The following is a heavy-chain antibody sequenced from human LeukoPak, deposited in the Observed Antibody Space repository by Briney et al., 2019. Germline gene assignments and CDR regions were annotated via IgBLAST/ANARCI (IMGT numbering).Heavy chain of an antibody. J-gene: IGHJ4*02. V-gene: IGHV1-8*01. D-gene: IGHD6-13*01. CDR2: INPKSGRT. CDR3: ARGRSGLAAAGTYDS. CDR1: GYTFTTSV. Sequence: APVKPSCKASGYTFTTSVINSVRQSTRQGLEWRGWINPKSGRTGYAKKFQARVSMTMNTSITTAYMEVSSLRFEDTAVYYCARGRSGLAAAGTYDSWGQGTLITVSS.